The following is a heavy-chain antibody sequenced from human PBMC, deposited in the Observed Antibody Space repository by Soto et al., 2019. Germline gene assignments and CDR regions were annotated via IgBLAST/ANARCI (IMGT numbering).Heavy chain of an antibody. CDR1: GFSLSTSGVA. CDR2: IYWDDDK. Sequence: SGPTLANPTQTLTLTCTVSGFSLSTSGVAVGWIRQPPGKALEWLALIYWDDDKRYSPSLRSRLTITKDTSKNQVVLTMTNMDPVDTATYYCAHRRRYSIFGVVTHAFDIWGQGTMVTVSS. D-gene: IGHD3-3*02. V-gene: IGHV2-5*02. J-gene: IGHJ3*02. CDR3: AHRRRYSIFGVVTHAFDI.